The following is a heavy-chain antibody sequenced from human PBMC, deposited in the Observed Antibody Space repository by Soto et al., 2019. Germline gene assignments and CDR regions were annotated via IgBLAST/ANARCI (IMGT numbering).Heavy chain of an antibody. CDR3: ARDGSIAAAGTGALHYYYYYGMDV. CDR2: ISSSSSYI. Sequence: LRLSCAASGFTFSSYSMNWVRQAPGKGLEWVSSISSSSSYIYYADSVKGRFTISRDNVKNSLYLQMNSLRAEDTAVYYCARDGSIAAAGTGALHYYYYYGMDVWGQGTTVTVSS. J-gene: IGHJ6*02. D-gene: IGHD6-13*01. V-gene: IGHV3-21*01. CDR1: GFTFSSYS.